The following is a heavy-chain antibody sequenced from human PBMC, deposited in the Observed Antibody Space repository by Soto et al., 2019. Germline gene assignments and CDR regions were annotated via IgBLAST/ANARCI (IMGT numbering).Heavy chain of an antibody. D-gene: IGHD3-3*01. CDR3: ASEYYDFWSGYYYQKSFDI. CDR2: IYYSGST. CDR1: GGSISSSSYY. J-gene: IGHJ3*02. V-gene: IGHV4-39*01. Sequence: SETLSLTCTVSGGSISSSSYYWGWIRQPPGKGLEWIGSIYYSGSTYYNPSLESRVTISVDTSKNQFSLKLSSVTAADTAVYYCASEYYDFWSGYYYQKSFDIWGQGTMVTVSS.